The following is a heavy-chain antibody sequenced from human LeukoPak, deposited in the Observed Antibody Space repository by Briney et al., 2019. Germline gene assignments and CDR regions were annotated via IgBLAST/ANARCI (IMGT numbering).Heavy chain of an antibody. J-gene: IGHJ4*02. CDR1: GYTFTSYD. CDR3: ARSSIVVVPAAIRTLDY. Sequence: ASVKVSCKASGYTFTSYDINWVRQPTGQGLEWMGWVNPNSGNTGYAHKFQGRVTITRNTSISTAYMELSSLRSEDTAVYYCARSSIVVVPAAIRTLDYWGQGTLVTVSS. D-gene: IGHD2-2*02. CDR2: VNPNSGNT. V-gene: IGHV1-8*03.